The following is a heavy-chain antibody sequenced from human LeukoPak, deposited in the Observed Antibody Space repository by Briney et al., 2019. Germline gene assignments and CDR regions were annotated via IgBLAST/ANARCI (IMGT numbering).Heavy chain of an antibody. D-gene: IGHD3-22*01. Sequence: PSETLSLTCSVSGDSLSSGSFYWSWVRQPAGRGLEWLGRIYPSGSTNYNPSLKSRVTISLDTSKNQFSLKLSSVTAADTAVYFCARGPYSYDSSGAFDIWGQGTMVTVSS. CDR2: IYPSGST. CDR3: ARGPYSYDSSGAFDI. J-gene: IGHJ3*02. V-gene: IGHV4-61*02. CDR1: GDSLSSGSFY.